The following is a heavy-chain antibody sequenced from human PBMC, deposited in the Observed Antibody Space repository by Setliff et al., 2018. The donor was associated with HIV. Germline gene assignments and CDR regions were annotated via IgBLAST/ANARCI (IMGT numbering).Heavy chain of an antibody. CDR1: GDSISSGSYL. Sequence: SETLSLTCTVSGDSISSGSYLWNWIRQPAGNGLEWIGRIYTSGTTNYNPSLKSRVTISMDTSKSQFPLRLTSVTAADTAVYYCAGQDIGAVPALGAFDIWGQGTMVTVSS. J-gene: IGHJ3*02. D-gene: IGHD2-2*01. CDR3: AGQDIGAVPALGAFDI. CDR2: IYTSGTT. V-gene: IGHV4-61*02.